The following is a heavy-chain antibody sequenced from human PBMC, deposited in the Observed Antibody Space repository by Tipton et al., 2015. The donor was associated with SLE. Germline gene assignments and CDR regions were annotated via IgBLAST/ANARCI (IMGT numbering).Heavy chain of an antibody. CDR2: IYYSGST. J-gene: IGHJ2*01. D-gene: IGHD6-13*01. Sequence: TLSLTCTVSGGSISGRGYFWGWIRQPPGKGLEWIGNIYYSGSTYYNPSLNSRVTISVDTSENQFSLKLNSVTAADTAVYYCARRGRISGSNWHYWYFDLWGRGTLVTVSS. V-gene: IGHV4-39*01. CDR3: ARRGRISGSNWHYWYFDL. CDR1: GGSISGRGYF.